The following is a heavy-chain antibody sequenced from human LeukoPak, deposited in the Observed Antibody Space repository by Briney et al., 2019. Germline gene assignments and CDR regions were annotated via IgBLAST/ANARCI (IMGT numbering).Heavy chain of an antibody. D-gene: IGHD2/OR15-2a*01. CDR3: ARPLSIEGTYYFDY. CDR1: GFTFSTYG. CDR2: IWNDGSNK. Sequence: GGSLRLSCEASGFTFSTYGMHWVRQAPGKGLEWVAVIWNDGSNKYYADSVKGRFTISRDNSKNTLYLQMNSLRVEDTAVYYCARPLSIEGTYYFDYWGQGTLVTVSS. J-gene: IGHJ4*02. V-gene: IGHV3-33*01.